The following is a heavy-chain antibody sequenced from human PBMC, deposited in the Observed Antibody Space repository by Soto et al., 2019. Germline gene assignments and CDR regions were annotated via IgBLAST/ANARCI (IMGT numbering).Heavy chain of an antibody. CDR3: AKNSPYSASYKEDGFDI. CDR2: MSGSGGST. D-gene: IGHD1-26*01. J-gene: IGHJ3*02. Sequence: EGQLLESGGGLVQPGGSLRLSCAPSGFTFSSYAMSWVRQAPGRGLEWVSSMSGSGGSTYHADSVNGRFTISRDNSKKPSFLQMISLRAENTAIYYCAKNSPYSASYKEDGFDIWGQGSLLTVSS. CDR1: GFTFSSYA. V-gene: IGHV3-23*01.